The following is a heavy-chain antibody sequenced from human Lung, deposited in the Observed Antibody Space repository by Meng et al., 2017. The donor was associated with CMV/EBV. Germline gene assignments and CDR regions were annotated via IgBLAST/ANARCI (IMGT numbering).Heavy chain of an antibody. Sequence: LXCTVSGGSISSYYWSWIRQPPGKGLEWIGYIYYSGSTNYNPSLKSRVTISVDTSKNQFSLKLSSVTAADTAVYYCARVAKSTITGTTPYYYYGRDVWXKGTXVTVSS. CDR2: IYYSGST. CDR3: ARVAKSTITGTTPYYYYGRDV. J-gene: IGHJ6*04. D-gene: IGHD1-7*01. CDR1: GGSISSYY. V-gene: IGHV4-59*01.